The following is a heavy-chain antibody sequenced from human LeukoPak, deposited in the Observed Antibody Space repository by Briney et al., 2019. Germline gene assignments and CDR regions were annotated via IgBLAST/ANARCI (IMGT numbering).Heavy chain of an antibody. Sequence: GGSLRLSCAASGFTFDTYGMHWVRQAPGKGLEWVAVISHDGVDKYYADSAKGRSTISRDNSKNTVSLQVNSLRAEDTAAYYCAKGGYCSATRCYVGKGMDDWGQGTLVTVSS. CDR1: GFTFDTYG. J-gene: IGHJ4*02. CDR2: ISHDGVDK. V-gene: IGHV3-30*18. CDR3: AKGGYCSATRCYVGKGMDD. D-gene: IGHD2-2*01.